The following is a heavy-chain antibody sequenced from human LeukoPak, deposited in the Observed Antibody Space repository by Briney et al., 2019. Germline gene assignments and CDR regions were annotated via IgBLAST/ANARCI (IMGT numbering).Heavy chain of an antibody. CDR2: ISSSSSYI. Sequence: KPGGSLRLSCAASGFTFSSYSMNWVRQAPGKGLEWVSSISSSSSYIYYADSVKGRFTISRDNAKNSLYLQMNSLRAEDTAVYYCARLIRSITMVRGVSYYYYMDVWGKGTTVTVSS. CDR3: ARLIRSITMVRGVSYYYYMDV. J-gene: IGHJ6*03. CDR1: GFTFSSYS. V-gene: IGHV3-21*01. D-gene: IGHD3-10*01.